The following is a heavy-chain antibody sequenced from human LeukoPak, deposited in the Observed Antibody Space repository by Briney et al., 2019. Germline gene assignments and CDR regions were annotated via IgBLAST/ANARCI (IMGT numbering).Heavy chain of an antibody. CDR1: GGSFSGYY. Sequence: PSETLSLTCAVYGGSFSGYYWSWIRQPPGKGLEWIGEINHSGSTNYNPSLKSRVTISVDTSKNQFSLKLSSVTAVDTAVYYCALCSEAAFDIWGQGTMVTVSS. CDR3: ALCSEAAFDI. D-gene: IGHD2-15*01. CDR2: INHSGST. V-gene: IGHV4-34*01. J-gene: IGHJ3*02.